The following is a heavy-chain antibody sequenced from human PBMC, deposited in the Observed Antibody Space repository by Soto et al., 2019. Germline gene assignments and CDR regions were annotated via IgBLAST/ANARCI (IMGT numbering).Heavy chain of an antibody. J-gene: IGHJ4*02. CDR1: GFTFSSYA. Sequence: GGSLRLSCEVSGFTFSSYAMNWVRQAPGKGLEWVSYISSGHSTIYYADSVKGRFTISRDNAKNSLFLQMNSLRAEDTAVYYCARSMSHYSSYVPVDYWGQGTLVTVSS. V-gene: IGHV3-48*04. CDR2: ISSGHSTI. D-gene: IGHD4-4*01. CDR3: ARSMSHYSSYVPVDY.